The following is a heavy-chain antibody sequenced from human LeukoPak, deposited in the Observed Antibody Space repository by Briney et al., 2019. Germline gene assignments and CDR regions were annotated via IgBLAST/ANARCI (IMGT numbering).Heavy chain of an antibody. CDR3: ARGRDEEYQLLIYFDY. D-gene: IGHD2-2*01. CDR2: IYHSGSA. J-gene: IGHJ4*02. Sequence: SETLSLTCAVSGYSISSGYQWAWIRQSPGKGLEWIGSIYHSGSAHYNPSLKSRVTISVETSKNQFSLKMYSVTAADTAVYYCARGRDEEYQLLIYFDYWGQGTLVTVSS. V-gene: IGHV4-38-2*01. CDR1: GYSISSGYQ.